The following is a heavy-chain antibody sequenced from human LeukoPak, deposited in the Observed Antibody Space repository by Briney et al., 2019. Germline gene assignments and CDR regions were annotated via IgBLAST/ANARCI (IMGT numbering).Heavy chain of an antibody. Sequence: GGSLRLSCAASGFTFSSYGMHWVRQAPGKGLEWVAVISYDGSNKYYADSVKGRFTISRDNSKNTLYLQMNSLRAEDTAVYYCAEDLTGRGYYDYVWGSYPQVFWGQGTLVTVSS. J-gene: IGHJ4*02. CDR3: AEDLTGRGYYDYVWGSYPQVF. V-gene: IGHV3-30*18. CDR2: ISYDGSNK. CDR1: GFTFSSYG. D-gene: IGHD3-16*02.